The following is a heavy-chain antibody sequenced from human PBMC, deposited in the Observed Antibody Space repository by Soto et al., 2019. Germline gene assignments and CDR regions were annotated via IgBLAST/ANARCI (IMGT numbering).Heavy chain of an antibody. V-gene: IGHV3-33*01. CDR2: IWYDGSNK. J-gene: IGHJ6*02. CDR3: ARENFRHYYGMDV. CDR1: GFTFSSYG. D-gene: IGHD1-7*01. Sequence: PGGSLRLSCAASGFTFSSYGMHWVRQAPGKGLEWVAVIWYDGSNKYYAGSVKGRFTISRDNSKNTLYLQMNSLRAEDTAVYYCARENFRHYYGMDVWGQGTTVTVSS.